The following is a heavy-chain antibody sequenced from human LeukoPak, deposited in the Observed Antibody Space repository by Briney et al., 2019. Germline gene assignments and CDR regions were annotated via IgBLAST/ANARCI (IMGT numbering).Heavy chain of an antibody. V-gene: IGHV3-21*01. D-gene: IGHD4-17*01. CDR3: ARDLSTVTFYYYYGMDV. J-gene: IGHJ6*02. Sequence: PGGSLRLSCAASGFTFSSYSMNWVRQAPGKGLEWVSSISSSSYIYYADSVKGRFTISRDNAKNSLYLQMNSLRAEDTAVYYCARDLSTVTFYYYYGMDVWGQGTTVTVSS. CDR2: ISSSSYI. CDR1: GFTFSSYS.